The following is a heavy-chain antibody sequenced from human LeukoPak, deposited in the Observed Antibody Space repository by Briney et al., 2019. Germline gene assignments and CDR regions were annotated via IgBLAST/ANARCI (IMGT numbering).Heavy chain of an antibody. V-gene: IGHV4-34*01. CDR1: GGSFSGYY. CDR3: ARGRLGCSSTSCYAGDYYYGMDV. D-gene: IGHD2-2*01. Sequence: ASETLSLTCAVYGGSFSGYYWSWIRQPPGKGLEWIGEINHSGSTNYNPSLKSRVTISVVTSKNQFSLKLSSVTAADTAVYYCARGRLGCSSTSCYAGDYYYGMDVWGQGTTVTVSS. CDR2: INHSGST. J-gene: IGHJ6*02.